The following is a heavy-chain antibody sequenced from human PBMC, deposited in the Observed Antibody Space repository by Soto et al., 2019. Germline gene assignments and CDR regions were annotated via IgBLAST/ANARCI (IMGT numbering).Heavy chain of an antibody. D-gene: IGHD6-13*01. Sequence: TLSLTCTVSGGSISSNYWTWIRQPPGKGLEWIGYVYNSGSTNYNPSLKSRVTISEDTSKSQFSLKVNSMTAADTAVYYCARYRREAVAGYTLDNWGQGTLGTAPQ. CDR1: GGSISSNY. J-gene: IGHJ4*02. V-gene: IGHV4-59*01. CDR2: VYNSGST. CDR3: ARYRREAVAGYTLDN.